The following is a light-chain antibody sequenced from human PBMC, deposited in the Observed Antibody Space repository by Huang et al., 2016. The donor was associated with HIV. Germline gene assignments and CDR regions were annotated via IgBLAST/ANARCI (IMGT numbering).Light chain of an antibody. J-gene: IGKJ1*01. CDR1: QSVNDN. Sequence: EIMMTQSPGTLSVSPGERATLYCRASQSVNDNLAWYQPKPGQAPRILIYGASTRASVIPASFSGSGSGTEFNITISSLQSEDFGIYYCQQYDKWPPWTFGQGTTVEIK. CDR3: QQYDKWPPWT. V-gene: IGKV3-15*01. CDR2: GAS.